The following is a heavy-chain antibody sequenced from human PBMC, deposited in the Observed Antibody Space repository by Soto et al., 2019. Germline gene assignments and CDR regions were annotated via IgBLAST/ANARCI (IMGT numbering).Heavy chain of an antibody. CDR2: ITDSGGTT. Sequence: EVQLLESGGDLVQPGRSLRLSCAASGFTFSSYAMTWVRQAPGKGLEWVSSITDSGGTTYFADSVKGRFTISRDSSRNTVSLQMSSLTAENTAVYYCAKTLSGSNGVGEYWGQGTLVTVSS. CDR3: AKTLSGSNGVGEY. CDR1: GFTFSSYA. J-gene: IGHJ4*02. D-gene: IGHD1-26*01. V-gene: IGHV3-23*01.